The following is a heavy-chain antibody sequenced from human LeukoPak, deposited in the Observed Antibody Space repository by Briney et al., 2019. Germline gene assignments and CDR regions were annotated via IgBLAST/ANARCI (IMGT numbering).Heavy chain of an antibody. CDR1: GGSISSSY. V-gene: IGHV4-4*07. CDR3: AREARDARSNWFDS. CDR2: MYSSGSS. D-gene: IGHD2-8*01. Sequence: KTSETLSLTCTVSGGSISSSYWSWIRRPAGKGLEWIGRMYSSGSSNYNPSLKSRVTISGDKSNNQFSLKLTSVTAADTAVYYCAREARDARSNWFDSWGQGTLVTVSS. J-gene: IGHJ5*01.